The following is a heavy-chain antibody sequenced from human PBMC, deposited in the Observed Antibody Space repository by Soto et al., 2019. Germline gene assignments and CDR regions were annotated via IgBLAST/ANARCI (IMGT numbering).Heavy chain of an antibody. V-gene: IGHV4-30-4*01. CDR2: IYYSGST. CDR1: GGSISSGDYY. D-gene: IGHD3-10*01. J-gene: IGHJ6*02. Sequence: SETLSLTCTVSGGSISSGDYYWSWIRQPPGKGLEWIGYIYYSGSTYYNPSLKSRVTISVDTSKNQFSLKLSSVTAADTAVYYCARDGRVRGVNYYYYGMDVWGQGTTVTVSS. CDR3: ARDGRVRGVNYYYYGMDV.